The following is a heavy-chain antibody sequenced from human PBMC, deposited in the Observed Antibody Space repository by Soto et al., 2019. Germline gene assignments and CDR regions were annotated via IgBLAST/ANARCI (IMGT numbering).Heavy chain of an antibody. CDR2: IYYSGST. J-gene: IGHJ5*02. CDR3: AGYCSSTSCYVVGFDP. V-gene: IGHV4-39*01. CDR1: GGSISSSSYY. D-gene: IGHD2-2*01. Sequence: PSETLSLTCTVSGGSISSSSYYWGWIRQPPGKGLEWIGSIYYSGSTYYNPSLKSRVTISVDTSKKQFSLKLSSVTAADTVVYYCAGYCSSTSCYVVGFDPWGQGTLVTVSS.